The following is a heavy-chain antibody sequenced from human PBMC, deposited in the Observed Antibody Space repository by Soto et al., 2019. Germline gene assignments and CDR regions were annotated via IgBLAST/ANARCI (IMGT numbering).Heavy chain of an antibody. CDR2: MNPNSGNT. CDR1: GYTFTSYD. Sequence: QVQLVQSGAEVKKPGASVKVSCKASGYTFTSYDINWVRQATGQGLEWMGWMNPNSGNTGYAQKFQGRITMTRNTSISTAYMELSSLRXXXXXVYXCAREGVRGMDVWGQGTTVTVSS. V-gene: IGHV1-8*01. D-gene: IGHD3-16*01. CDR3: AREGVRGMDV. J-gene: IGHJ6*02.